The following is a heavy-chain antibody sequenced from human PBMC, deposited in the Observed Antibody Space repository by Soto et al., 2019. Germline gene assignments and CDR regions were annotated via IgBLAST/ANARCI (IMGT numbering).Heavy chain of an antibody. CDR3: ARGEAAAATYGMDV. CDR2: INPYDSDT. J-gene: IGHJ6*02. D-gene: IGHD6-13*01. Sequence: PGESLKISCKGFGYRFTSYWIGWVRQMPGKGLEWMGIINPYDSDTRYSPSFQGQVTISADKSISTVYLQWSSLKASDTAMYYCARGEAAAATYGMDVWGQGTTVTVSS. CDR1: GYRFTSYW. V-gene: IGHV5-51*01.